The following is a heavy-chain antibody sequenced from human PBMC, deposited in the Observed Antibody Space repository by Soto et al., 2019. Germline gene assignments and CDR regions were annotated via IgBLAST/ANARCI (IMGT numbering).Heavy chain of an antibody. D-gene: IGHD3-16*01. V-gene: IGHV4-31*03. CDR3: ARDLLLGAWYFVL. CDR2: IYYSGST. Sequence: SETLSLTCTVSGGSISSGGYYWSWIRQHPGKGLEWIGYIYYSGSTYYNPSLKSRVTISVDTSKNQFSLKLSSVTAADTAVYYCARDLLLGAWYFVLWGRGTLVTVSS. J-gene: IGHJ2*01. CDR1: GGSISSGGYY.